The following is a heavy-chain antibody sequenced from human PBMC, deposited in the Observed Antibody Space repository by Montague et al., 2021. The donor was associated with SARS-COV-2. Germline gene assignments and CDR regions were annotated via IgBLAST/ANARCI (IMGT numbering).Heavy chain of an antibody. V-gene: IGHV4-39*01. CDR2: IYYSGNT. D-gene: IGHD3-22*01. J-gene: IGHJ3*02. CDR3: ARLPPYRFNSNGHYYNAVDI. CDR1: GGSISSSGYY. Sequence: SETLSLTCTVSGGSISSSGYYWGWIRQPPGRGLEWIGSIYYSGNTYYSPSLQSRVTISVDTSKNQFSLRLNSMTAADTDVYYCARLPPYRFNSNGHYYNAVDIWGQGTMVTVSS.